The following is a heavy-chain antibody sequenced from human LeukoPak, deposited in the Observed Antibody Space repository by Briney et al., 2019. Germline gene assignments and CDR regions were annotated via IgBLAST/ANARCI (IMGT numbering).Heavy chain of an antibody. CDR2: ISNSRGHL. D-gene: IGHD3-10*01. Sequence: GGSLRLSCGASGFTFSSYSMNWVRQAPGKGLEGVSSISNSRGHLYYADSLKGRFTLHRDNDKNTLYLQLNSLRDEDTAVYYCARQIVVRYMDVWGKGTTVTVSS. V-gene: IGHV3-21*01. J-gene: IGHJ6*03. CDR1: GFTFSSYS. CDR3: ARQIVVRYMDV.